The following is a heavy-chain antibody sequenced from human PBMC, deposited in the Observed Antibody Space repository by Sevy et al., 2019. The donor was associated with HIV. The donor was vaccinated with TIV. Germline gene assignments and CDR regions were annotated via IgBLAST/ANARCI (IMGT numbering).Heavy chain of an antibody. J-gene: IGHJ4*02. CDR3: AKLASCGGDCYYFDF. D-gene: IGHD2-21*02. Sequence: ASVKVSCKASGYTFTDYDITWVRQVTGQGLELVGWMNPNSGHKAYTEDFQGRVSTTRDTSISTAYMELSSLRSEDTAVYYCAKLASCGGDCYYFDFWGQGTLVTVSS. CDR1: GYTFTDYD. CDR2: MNPNSGHK. V-gene: IGHV1-8*01.